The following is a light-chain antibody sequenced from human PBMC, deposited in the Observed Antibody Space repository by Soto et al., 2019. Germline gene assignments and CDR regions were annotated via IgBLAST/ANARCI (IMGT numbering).Light chain of an antibody. Sequence: QSVLTQPPSASGTPGQRVTISCSGSSSHIGSYYVYWYQQLPGTAPKLLIYRNNQRPSGVPDRFSGSKSGTSASLAISGLRSEDEADYYCAAWDDSLSGPVFGGGTKLTVL. CDR1: SSHIGSYY. CDR2: RNN. V-gene: IGLV1-47*01. J-gene: IGLJ2*01. CDR3: AAWDDSLSGPV.